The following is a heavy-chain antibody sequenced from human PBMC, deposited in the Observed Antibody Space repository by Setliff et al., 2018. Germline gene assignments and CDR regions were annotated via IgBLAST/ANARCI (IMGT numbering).Heavy chain of an antibody. CDR2: IYPDNSDT. Sequence: LKISCKGSGYSFTTYWIGWVRQMPGKGLEWMGIIYPDNSDTKYRPSFQGQVTMSADKSIDTAYLQWSSLRASDTAMYYCARLVVVGTTKIYDYWGQGTLVTVSS. CDR1: GYSFTTYW. V-gene: IGHV5-51*01. D-gene: IGHD1-26*01. J-gene: IGHJ4*02. CDR3: ARLVVVGTTKIYDY.